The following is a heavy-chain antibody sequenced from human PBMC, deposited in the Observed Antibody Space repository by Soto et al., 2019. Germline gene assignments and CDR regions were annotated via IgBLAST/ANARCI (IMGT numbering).Heavy chain of an antibody. CDR3: ARHATRSYDY. CDR2: IYYNGNT. V-gene: IGHV4-59*08. D-gene: IGHD2-2*01. Sequence: SETLSLTCTVSRGXISTYYWSWIRQPPGKGLECIGYIYYNGNTNYNPSLKSRVTISVDTSKNQFTLNLNSVTAADTAVYYCARHATRSYDYWGQGTLVTVSS. J-gene: IGHJ4*02. CDR1: RGXISTYY.